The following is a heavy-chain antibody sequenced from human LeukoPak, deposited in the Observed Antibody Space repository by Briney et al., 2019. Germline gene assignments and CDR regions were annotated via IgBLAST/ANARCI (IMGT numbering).Heavy chain of an antibody. CDR2: IYPGDSDT. CDR1: GYIFTSYW. J-gene: IGHJ3*02. Sequence: GESLQISGEGSGYIFTSYWIGWVRQLPGKGLEGMGIIYPGDSDTRYSPSFQGQVTISADKSISTAYLQWSSLKASDTAMYYCATIVYGSGIYDAFDIWGQGTMVTVSS. D-gene: IGHD3-10*01. CDR3: ATIVYGSGIYDAFDI. V-gene: IGHV5-51*01.